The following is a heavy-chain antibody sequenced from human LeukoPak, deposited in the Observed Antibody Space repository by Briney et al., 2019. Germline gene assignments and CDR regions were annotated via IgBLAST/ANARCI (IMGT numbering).Heavy chain of an antibody. CDR3: ARTRVYYYDSSGYYIPGGYYFDY. V-gene: IGHV4-4*07. CDR1: GGSISSYY. D-gene: IGHD3-22*01. J-gene: IGHJ4*02. Sequence: SETLSLTCTVSGGSISSYYWSWIRQPAGKGLEWIGRIYTSGSTNYNPSLKSRVAMSVDTSKNQFSLKLSSVTAADTAVYYCARTRVYYYDSSGYYIPGGYYFDYWGQGTLVTVSS. CDR2: IYTSGST.